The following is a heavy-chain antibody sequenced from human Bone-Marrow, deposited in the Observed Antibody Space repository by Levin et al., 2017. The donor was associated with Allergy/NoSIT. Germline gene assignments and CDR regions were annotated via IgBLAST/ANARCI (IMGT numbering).Heavy chain of an antibody. D-gene: IGHD3-22*01. J-gene: IGHJ6*02. V-gene: IGHV3-21*01. Sequence: WVRPAPGKGLEWVSSISAGGNYIDYADSVKGRFTISLSPAKNSLFLQMNSLRAEDTAVSYCASWAMYHYDRSAFDYLYYAMDVWGQGTTVTVSS. CDR3: ASWAMYHYDRSAFDYLYYAMDV. CDR2: ISAGGNYI.